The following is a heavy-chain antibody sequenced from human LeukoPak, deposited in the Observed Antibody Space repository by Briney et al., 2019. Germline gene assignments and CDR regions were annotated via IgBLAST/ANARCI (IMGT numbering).Heavy chain of an antibody. CDR3: ARGSGWCDY. CDR2: FHYDGIT. D-gene: IGHD6-19*01. CDR1: GTSISGFS. V-gene: IGHV4-59*08. J-gene: IGHJ4*02. Sequence: PSETLSLTCTVSGTSISGFSWTWIRQPPGKGLEWIGYFHYDGITNYNPSLKSRVAISVDTSKNQSSLKLTSVTAADTAIYYCARGSGWCDYWGQGTLVSVSS.